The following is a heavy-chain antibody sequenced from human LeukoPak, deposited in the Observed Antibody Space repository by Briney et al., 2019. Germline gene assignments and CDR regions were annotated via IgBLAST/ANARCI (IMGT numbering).Heavy chain of an antibody. CDR3: ARDTSDIVVVPAAMGSPDRGDY. CDR1: GFTFSSYG. V-gene: IGHV3-23*01. Sequence: PSGGTLRLSCSASGFTFSSYGMSWVRQAPGKGLEWVSGLSGSGGTTYYVDSVKGRFTISRDNSKNSLYLQMNSLRAEDTAVYYCARDTSDIVVVPAAMGSPDRGDYWGQGTLVTVSS. D-gene: IGHD2-2*01. CDR2: LSGSGGTT. J-gene: IGHJ4*02.